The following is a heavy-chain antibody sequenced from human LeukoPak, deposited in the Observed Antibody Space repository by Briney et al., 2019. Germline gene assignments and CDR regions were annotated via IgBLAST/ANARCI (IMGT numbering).Heavy chain of an antibody. D-gene: IGHD6-13*01. CDR1: GGSISSSSAY. CDR3: ARVGIAATN. Sequence: SETLSLTCTVSGGSISSSSAYWGWIRQPPGKGLEWIGEINHSGSTNYNPSLKSRVTISVDTSKNQFSLKLSSVTAADTAVYYCARVGIAATNWGQGTLVTVSS. V-gene: IGHV4-39*07. CDR2: INHSGST. J-gene: IGHJ4*02.